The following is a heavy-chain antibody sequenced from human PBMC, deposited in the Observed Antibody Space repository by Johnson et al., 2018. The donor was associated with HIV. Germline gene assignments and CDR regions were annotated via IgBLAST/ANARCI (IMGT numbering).Heavy chain of an antibody. Sequence: QVQLVESGGGVVQPGRSLRLSCEVYGFTFRTYVMHWVRQAPGKGLEWVAVISYDGSNKYYADYLKGRFNISRDNSKNTLYLQMNRLRAEDTAVYYCAREGGPVGATKAFDNWGQGTMVTVSS. V-gene: IGHV3-30*03. CDR2: ISYDGSNK. CDR1: GFTFRTYV. CDR3: AREGGPVGATKAFDN. J-gene: IGHJ3*02. D-gene: IGHD1-26*01.